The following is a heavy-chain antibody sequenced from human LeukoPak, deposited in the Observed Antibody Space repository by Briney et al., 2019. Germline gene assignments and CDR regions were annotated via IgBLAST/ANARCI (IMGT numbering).Heavy chain of an antibody. CDR1: GASISGYY. CDR3: ARAHTSSWYMDY. CDR2: IYSSGST. D-gene: IGHD6-13*01. V-gene: IGHV4-59*01. Sequence: SETLSLTCSVSGASISGYYWSWIRQPPGKGLEWIGYIYSSGSTTYNPSLKSRVTMSVDTSENHISLKVRSVTAADTALYYCARAHTSSWYMDYWGPGTLVTVSS. J-gene: IGHJ4*02.